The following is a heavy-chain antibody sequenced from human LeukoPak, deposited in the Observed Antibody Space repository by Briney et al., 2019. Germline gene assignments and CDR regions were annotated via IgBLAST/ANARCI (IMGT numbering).Heavy chain of an antibody. J-gene: IGHJ4*02. D-gene: IGHD6-13*01. V-gene: IGHV4-34*01. CDR1: GGSFSGYY. CDR3: ARGISSRFTYFDY. CDR2: INHSGST. Sequence: SETLSLTCAVYGGSFSGYYWSWIRQPPGKGLEWIGEINHSGSTNYNPSLKSRVTISVDTSKNQFSLKLSSVTAADTAVYYCARGISSRFTYFDYWGQGTLVTVSS.